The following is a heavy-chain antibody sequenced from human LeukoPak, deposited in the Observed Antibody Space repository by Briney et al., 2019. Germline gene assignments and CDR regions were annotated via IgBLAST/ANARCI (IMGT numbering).Heavy chain of an antibody. J-gene: IGHJ4*02. CDR3: ASGYSSDYGGNVY. D-gene: IGHD4-23*01. Sequence: GRSLRLSCAASGFTFSSYAMHWVRQAPGKGLEGVAVISYDGSNKYYADSVKGRFTISRDNSKNTLYLQMNSLSTEDTAVYYCASGYSSDYGGNVYWGRGTLVTVSS. CDR2: ISYDGSNK. V-gene: IGHV3-30-3*01. CDR1: GFTFSSYA.